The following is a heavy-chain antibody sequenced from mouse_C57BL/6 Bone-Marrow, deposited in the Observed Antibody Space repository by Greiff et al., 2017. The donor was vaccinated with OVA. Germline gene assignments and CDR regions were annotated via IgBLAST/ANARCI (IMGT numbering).Heavy chain of an antibody. V-gene: IGHV2-9-1*01. Sequence: VKLVESGPGLVAPSQSLSITCTVSGFSLTSYAISWVRQPPGKGLEWLGVIWTGGGTNYYSALKSRLSISNDNTKSQVFLKMNSLQTDDTARDYCAGMRDYAWFAYWGQGTLVTVSA. D-gene: IGHD2-4*01. CDR1: GFSLTSYA. CDR2: IWTGGGT. J-gene: IGHJ3*01. CDR3: AGMRDYAWFAY.